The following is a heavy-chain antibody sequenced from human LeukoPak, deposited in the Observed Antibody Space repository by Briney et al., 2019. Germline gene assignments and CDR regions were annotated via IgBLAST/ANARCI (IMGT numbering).Heavy chain of an antibody. CDR2: IYSGGST. CDR1: GFTFSNYW. J-gene: IGHJ4*02. D-gene: IGHD5-24*01. CDR3: ARERKNGYNLYYFDY. V-gene: IGHV3-53*01. Sequence: PGGSLRLSCAASGFTFSNYWMSWVRQAPGKGLEWVSVIYSGGSTYYADSVKGRFTISRDNSKNTLYLQMNSLRAEDTAVYYCARERKNGYNLYYFDYWGQGTLVTVSS.